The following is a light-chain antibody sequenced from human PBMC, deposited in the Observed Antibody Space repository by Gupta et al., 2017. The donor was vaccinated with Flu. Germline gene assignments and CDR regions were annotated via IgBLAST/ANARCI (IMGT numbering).Light chain of an antibody. CDR1: QSVSRNY. CDR2: GAA. V-gene: IGKV3-20*01. CDR3: QQYVSSPYT. Sequence: ERATLSCTASQSVSRNYLAWYQQKPGQAPRLLIYGAANRATYIPARFSGSGSGTDFILVISRLEPEDFAVYYCQQYVSSPYTFGQGTKLEIK. J-gene: IGKJ2*01.